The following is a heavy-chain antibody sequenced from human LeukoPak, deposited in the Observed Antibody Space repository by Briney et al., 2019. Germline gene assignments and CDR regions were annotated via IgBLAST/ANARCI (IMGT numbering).Heavy chain of an antibody. CDR2: INHSGST. CDR1: GGSFSGYY. CDR3: ARGGWFDP. Sequence: SETLSLTCAVYGGSFSGYYWSWIRQPPGKGLEWIGEINHSGSTNYNPSLKSRVTIPVDTSKNQFSLKLGSVTAADTAVYYCARGGWFDPWGQGTLVTVSS. V-gene: IGHV4-34*01. J-gene: IGHJ5*02.